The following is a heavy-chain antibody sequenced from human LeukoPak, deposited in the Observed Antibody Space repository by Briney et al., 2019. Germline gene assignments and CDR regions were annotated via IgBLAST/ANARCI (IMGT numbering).Heavy chain of an antibody. V-gene: IGHV4-59*01. CDR2: IYHSGST. D-gene: IGHD3-10*01. J-gene: IGHJ5*02. CDR3: ASLYGSGSYYWFDP. Sequence: PSETLSLTCTVSGGSISSYYWSWIRQPPGKGLEWIGYIYHSGSTNYNPSLKSRVTISVDTSKNQFSLKLSSVTAADTAVYYCASLYGSGSYYWFDPWGQGTLVTVSS. CDR1: GGSISSYY.